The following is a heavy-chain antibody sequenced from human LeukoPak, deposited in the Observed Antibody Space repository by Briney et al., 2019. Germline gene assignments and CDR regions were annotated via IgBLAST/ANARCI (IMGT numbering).Heavy chain of an antibody. CDR2: IWYDGSNK. J-gene: IGHJ3*02. D-gene: IGHD6-13*01. V-gene: IGHV3-33*01. CDR1: GFTFSSYG. Sequence: PGRSLRLSCAASGFTFSSYGMHWVRQAPGKGLEWVAVIWYDGSNKYYADSVKGRSTISRDNSKNTLYLQMNSLRAEDTAVYYCARDRVAAASWDDAFDIWGQGTMVTVSS. CDR3: ARDRVAAASWDDAFDI.